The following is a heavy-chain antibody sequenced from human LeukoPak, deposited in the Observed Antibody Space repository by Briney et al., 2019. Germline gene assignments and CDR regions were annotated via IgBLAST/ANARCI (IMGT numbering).Heavy chain of an antibody. D-gene: IGHD6-19*01. CDR1: GFTFSSYS. V-gene: IGHV3-48*04. J-gene: IGHJ5*02. CDR2: ISSSSNM. CDR3: APLGAVAGTRNWFDP. Sequence: PGGSLRLSCAASGFTFSSYSMNWVRQAPGKGLEGVSFISSSSNMYYADSVKGRFTISRDNAKNSLYLQMNSLRAEDTAVYYCAPLGAVAGTRNWFDPWGQGTLVTVSS.